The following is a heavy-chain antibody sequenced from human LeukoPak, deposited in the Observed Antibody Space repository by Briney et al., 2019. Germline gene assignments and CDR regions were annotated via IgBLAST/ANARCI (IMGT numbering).Heavy chain of an antibody. J-gene: IGHJ4*02. Sequence: SETLSLTCNVSGGSISSGSYYWTWIRQPAGKGLEWIGRMYNSGSTNYNPSLKSRVTISVDTSKNQFSLKLNSVTAADTAVYYCARIGYDSSGYYYSDYWGQGTLVTVSS. V-gene: IGHV4-61*02. CDR2: MYNSGST. CDR1: GGSISSGSYY. CDR3: ARIGYDSSGYYYSDY. D-gene: IGHD3-22*01.